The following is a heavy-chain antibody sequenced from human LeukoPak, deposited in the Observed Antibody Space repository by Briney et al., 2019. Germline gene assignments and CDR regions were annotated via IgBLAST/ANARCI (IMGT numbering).Heavy chain of an antibody. CDR1: GFTFSDYY. CDR3: ERYCSSTSCYEGSAEYFQH. V-gene: IGHV3-11*01. D-gene: IGHD2-2*01. Sequence: GGSLRLSCAASGFTFSDYYMSWIRQAPGKGLEWVSYISSNGRSMYYADSVKGRFTVSRDNAKNSLYLQMNSLRAEDTAVYYCERYCSSTSCYEGSAEYFQHWGQGTLVMVSS. CDR2: ISSNGRSM. J-gene: IGHJ1*01.